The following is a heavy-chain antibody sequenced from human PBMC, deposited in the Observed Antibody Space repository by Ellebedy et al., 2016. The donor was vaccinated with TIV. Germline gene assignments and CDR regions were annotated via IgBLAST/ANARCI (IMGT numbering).Heavy chain of an antibody. CDR1: LGSISSHY. Sequence: GSLRLXXTVPLGSISSHYWTWIRQPPGKGLEWIGNTYYTGSTSYSPSLTGRVTISIDPPKNQFSLKVTSVTAADTAVYYCAREFRYDFWRGPLDHWGQGTTVTVSS. J-gene: IGHJ4*02. CDR3: AREFRYDFWRGPLDH. CDR2: TYYTGST. D-gene: IGHD3-3*01. V-gene: IGHV4-59*11.